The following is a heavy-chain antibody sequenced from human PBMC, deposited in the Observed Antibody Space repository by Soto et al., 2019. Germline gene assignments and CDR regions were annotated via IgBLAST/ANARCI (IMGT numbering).Heavy chain of an antibody. V-gene: IGHV3-30-3*01. CDR2: ISYDGGNK. Sequence: GGSLRLSCAASGCTFSSYAMSWVRQAPGKGLEWVSVISYDGGNKYYADSVKGRFTISRDNSKNTLYLQMNSLRAEDTAVYYCARDRGMMDIVANYYYGMDVWGQGTTVTVSS. CDR3: ARDRGMMDIVANYYYGMDV. D-gene: IGHD5-12*01. J-gene: IGHJ6*02. CDR1: GCTFSSYA.